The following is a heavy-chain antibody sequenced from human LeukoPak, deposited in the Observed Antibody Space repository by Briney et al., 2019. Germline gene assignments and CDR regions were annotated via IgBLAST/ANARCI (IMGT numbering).Heavy chain of an antibody. J-gene: IGHJ6*02. V-gene: IGHV3-7*03. CDR3: ARGYYGMDV. CDR1: GFTFSSYW. CDR2: IKQDGSEK. Sequence: QAGGSLRLSCAASGFTFSSYWMNWVRQAPGKGLEWVAKIKQDGSEKYYVDSVKGRFTISRDNAKNPLYLQMNSLRAEDTAVYYCARGYYGMDVWGQGTTVTVSS.